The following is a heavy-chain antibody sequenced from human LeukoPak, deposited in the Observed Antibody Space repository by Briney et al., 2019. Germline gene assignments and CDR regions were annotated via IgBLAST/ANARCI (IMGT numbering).Heavy chain of an antibody. D-gene: IGHD2-21*02. CDR3: ARGVMTAIFAFDI. V-gene: IGHV4-4*07. J-gene: IGHJ3*02. CDR2: IYTTGIT. Sequence: PSETLSLTCTVSGDSISDYYWSWIRQPAGKGLELIGRIYTTGITNYNPSLKSRVTTSVDTSKNQLSLRLSSVTAADTAVYYCARGVMTAIFAFDIWGQGTMVTVSS. CDR1: GDSISDYY.